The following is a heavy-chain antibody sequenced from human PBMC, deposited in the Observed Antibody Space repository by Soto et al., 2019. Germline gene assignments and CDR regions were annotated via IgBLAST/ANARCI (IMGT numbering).Heavy chain of an antibody. CDR2: IYPGDSDT. J-gene: IGHJ6*02. CDR1: GYSFTSYR. D-gene: IGHD3-22*01. CDR3: ARHSYPVGYDSSGDYYYYYYGMDV. Sequence: LKISCKGSGYSFTSYRIGWVRQMPGKGLEWMGIIYPGDSDTRYSPSFQGQVTISADKSISTAYLQWSSLKASDTAMYYCARHSYPVGYDSSGDYYYYYYGMDVWGQGTTVTVSS. V-gene: IGHV5-51*01.